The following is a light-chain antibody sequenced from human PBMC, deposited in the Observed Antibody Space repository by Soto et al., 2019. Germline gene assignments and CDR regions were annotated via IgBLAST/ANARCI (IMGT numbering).Light chain of an antibody. Sequence: QSVLTQPPSVSGAPGQRVTISCTGSSSIIGTGYDVHWYQQLPGTAPKLLIYGNTNRPSGVPDRFSGSKSGTSASLAITGLQAEDEADYYCQSWDSSLSGVVFGGGTKLTVL. V-gene: IGLV1-40*01. CDR3: QSWDSSLSGVV. CDR2: GNT. CDR1: SSIIGTGYD. J-gene: IGLJ3*02.